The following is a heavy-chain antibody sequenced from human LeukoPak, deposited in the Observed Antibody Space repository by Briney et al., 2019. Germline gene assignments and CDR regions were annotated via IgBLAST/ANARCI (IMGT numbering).Heavy chain of an antibody. J-gene: IGHJ4*02. V-gene: IGHV4-39*01. CDR3: ARTRKYSSDEDY. CDR2: IYYSGST. D-gene: IGHD6-19*01. CDR1: GGSISSSTYY. Sequence: PSETLSLTCTVSGGSISSSTYYWGWIRQPPGKGLEWIGSIYYSGSTYYNPSLKSRVTISIDTSKNQFSLKLSSVTVADTAVYYCARTRKYSSDEDYWGQGTLVTVSS.